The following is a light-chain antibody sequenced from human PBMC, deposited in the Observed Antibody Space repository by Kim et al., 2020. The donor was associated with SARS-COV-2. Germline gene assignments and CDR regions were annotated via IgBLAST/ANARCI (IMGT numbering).Light chain of an antibody. CDR1: QSISSW. V-gene: IGKV1-5*03. CDR2: KAS. Sequence: DIQMTKSPSTLSASVGDRVTITCRASQSISSWLAWYQQKPGKAPKLLIYKASSLESGVPSRFSGSGSGTEFTLTISSLQPDDFATYYCQQYNSYSGYTFGQGTKLEI. CDR3: QQYNSYSGYT. J-gene: IGKJ2*01.